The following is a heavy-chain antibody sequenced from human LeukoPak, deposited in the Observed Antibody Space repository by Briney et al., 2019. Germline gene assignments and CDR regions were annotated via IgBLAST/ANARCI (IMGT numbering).Heavy chain of an antibody. CDR1: GFTFDDYA. D-gene: IGHD2-2*01. V-gene: IGHV3-9*01. CDR3: AKDRGYQLPTYYYYGMDV. J-gene: IGHJ6*02. Sequence: GGSLRLSCAASGFTFDDYAMHRVRQAPGKGLEWVSGISWNSGSIGYADSVKGRFTISRDNAKNSLYLQMSSLRAEDTALYYCAKDRGYQLPTYYYYGMDVWGQGTTVTVSS. CDR2: ISWNSGSI.